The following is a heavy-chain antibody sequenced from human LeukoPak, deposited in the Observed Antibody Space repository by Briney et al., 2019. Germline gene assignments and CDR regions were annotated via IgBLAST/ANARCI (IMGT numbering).Heavy chain of an antibody. D-gene: IGHD6-19*01. CDR1: GFTFSSYE. CDR2: ISSSGSTI. CDR3: AKEIRTVAGTGVDY. V-gene: IGHV3-48*03. J-gene: IGHJ4*02. Sequence: PGGSLRLSCAASGFTFSSYEMNWVRQAPGKGLEWVSYISSSGSTIYYADSVKGRFTISRDNAKNSLYLQMNSLRAEDTAVYYCAKEIRTVAGTGVDYWGQGTQVTVSS.